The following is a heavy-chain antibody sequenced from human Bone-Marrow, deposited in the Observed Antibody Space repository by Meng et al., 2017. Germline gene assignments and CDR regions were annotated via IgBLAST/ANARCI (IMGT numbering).Heavy chain of an antibody. V-gene: IGHV5-51*01. Sequence: KVSCKGSGYSFTSYWLGWVRQMPGKGLEWMGIIYPGDSDTRYSPSFQGQVTISADKSISTAYLQWSSLKASDTAMYYCPRLPPYSSGWSDWGQGTLVTVSS. CDR3: PRLPPYSSGWSD. CDR1: GYSFTSYW. D-gene: IGHD6-19*01. CDR2: IYPGDSDT. J-gene: IGHJ4*02.